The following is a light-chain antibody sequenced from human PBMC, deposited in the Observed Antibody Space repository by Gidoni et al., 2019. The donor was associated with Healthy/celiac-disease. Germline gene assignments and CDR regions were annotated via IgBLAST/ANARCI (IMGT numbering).Light chain of an antibody. J-gene: IGKJ1*01. CDR3: QQYGSSPPWT. Sequence: EIVLTQSPGTLSLSPGERATLSCRASQRVSSSYLAWYQQKPGQAPRLLIYGASSRATGIPDRFSGSGSGTDFTRTISRLEPEDFAVYYCQQYGSSPPWTFGQXTKVEIK. CDR1: QRVSSSY. V-gene: IGKV3-20*01. CDR2: GAS.